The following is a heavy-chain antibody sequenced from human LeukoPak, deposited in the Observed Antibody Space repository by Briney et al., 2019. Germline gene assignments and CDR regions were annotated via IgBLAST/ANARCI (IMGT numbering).Heavy chain of an antibody. CDR3: AKQYCSSTSCYRFDY. D-gene: IGHD2-2*01. V-gene: IGHV3-23*01. Sequence: AGSLRLSCAASGFTFSSYAMSWVRQAPGKGLEWVSAISGSGGSTYYADSVKGRFTISRDNSKNTLYLQMNSLRAEDTAVYYCAKQYCSSTSCYRFDYWGQGNLVTVSS. J-gene: IGHJ4*02. CDR1: GFTFSSYA. CDR2: ISGSGGST.